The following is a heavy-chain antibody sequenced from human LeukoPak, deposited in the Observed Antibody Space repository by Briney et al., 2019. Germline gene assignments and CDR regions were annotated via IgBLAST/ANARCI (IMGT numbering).Heavy chain of an antibody. D-gene: IGHD2-2*01. CDR2: ISYDGSNK. CDR3: ALVVPAAASFYY. Sequence: PGRSLRLSCAAPGFTFSSYAMHWVRQAPGKGLEWVAVISYDGSNKYYADSVKGRFTISRDNSKNTLYLQMNSLRAEDTAVYYCALVVPAAASFYYWGQGTLVTVSS. J-gene: IGHJ4*02. CDR1: GFTFSSYA. V-gene: IGHV3-30*04.